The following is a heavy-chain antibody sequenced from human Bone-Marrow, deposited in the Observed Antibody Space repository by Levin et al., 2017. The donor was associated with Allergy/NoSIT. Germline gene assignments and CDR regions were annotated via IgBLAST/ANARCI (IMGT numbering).Heavy chain of an antibody. V-gene: IGHV4-34*01. CDR3: ARGRRTGAPAPYSSSWYGWFDP. D-gene: IGHD6-13*01. Sequence: SETLSLTCAVYGGSFSGYYWSWIRQPPGKGLEWIGEINHSGSTNYNPSLKSRVTISVDTSKNQFSLKLSSVTAADTAVYYCARGRRTGAPAPYSSSWYGWFDPWGQGTLVTVSS. CDR1: GGSFSGYY. J-gene: IGHJ5*02. CDR2: INHSGST.